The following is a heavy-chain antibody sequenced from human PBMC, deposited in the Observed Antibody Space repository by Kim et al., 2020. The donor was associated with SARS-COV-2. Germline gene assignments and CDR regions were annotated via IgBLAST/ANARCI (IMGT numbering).Heavy chain of an antibody. J-gene: IGHJ6*02. D-gene: IGHD6-6*01. V-gene: IGHV3-23*01. CDR3: AKDQAGGDSSSGNYYYGMDV. Sequence: RFTIPRDNSKNTLYLQMNSLRAEDTAVYYCAKDQAGGDSSSGNYYYGMDVWGQGTTVTVSS.